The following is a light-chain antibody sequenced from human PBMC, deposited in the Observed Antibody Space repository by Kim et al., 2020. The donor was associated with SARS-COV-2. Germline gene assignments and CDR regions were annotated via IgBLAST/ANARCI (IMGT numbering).Light chain of an antibody. CDR2: VNSDGSH. CDR3: QTWGAGVQGV. J-gene: IGLJ3*02. Sequence: QLVLTQSPSASASLGASVRLTCTLSSGHRDHAIAWHQQQPEKGPRFLMRVNSDGSHTQGDGIPDRFSGSRSGAERYLTISSLQSEDEADYYCQTWGAGVQGVFGGGTQLTVL. CDR1: SGHRDHA. V-gene: IGLV4-69*01.